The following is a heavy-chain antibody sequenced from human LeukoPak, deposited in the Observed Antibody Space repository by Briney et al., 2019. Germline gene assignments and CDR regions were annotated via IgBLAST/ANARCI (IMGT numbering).Heavy chain of an antibody. J-gene: IGHJ4*02. CDR1: GFTFRHYW. V-gene: IGHV3-7*04. CDR3: ARVVGTDEGADY. Sequence: GGSLRLSCAASGFTFRHYWMNWVRQASGKGLEWVANIKPDGSEKRCADSVKGRFTISRDNAENSLCLQMNSLRAEDTAVYYCARVVGTDEGADYWGQGTLVTVSS. D-gene: IGHD1-7*01. CDR2: IKPDGSEK.